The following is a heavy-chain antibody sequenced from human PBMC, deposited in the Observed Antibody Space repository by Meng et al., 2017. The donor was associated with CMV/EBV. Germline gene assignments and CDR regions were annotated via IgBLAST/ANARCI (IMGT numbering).Heavy chain of an antibody. V-gene: IGHV4-59*01. CDR2: IYYNGNT. CDR3: ARGGTDYWSGYVWFDP. J-gene: IGHJ5*02. Sequence: SETLSLTCTVSAGSISSYYWTWIRQPPGKGLEWVGYIYYNGNTNYNPSLKSRVTISVDTSKNQFSLKMSYVTAADTAVYYCARGGTDYWSGYVWFDPWGQGTLVTVSP. CDR1: AGSISSYY. D-gene: IGHD3-3*01.